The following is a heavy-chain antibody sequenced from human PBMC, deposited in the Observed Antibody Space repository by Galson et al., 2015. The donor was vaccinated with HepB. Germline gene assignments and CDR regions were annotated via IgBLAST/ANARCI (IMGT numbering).Heavy chain of an antibody. J-gene: IGHJ3*02. D-gene: IGHD2-2*01. Sequence: SLRLSCAASGFTFSSYAMSWVRQAPGKGLEWVSGLPNSGGTTYYADFVKGRFTISRDNSKNTLYLQMNSLRAEDTAVYYCAKGYHSCSSTSCYIKDAFDIWGQGTMVTVSS. V-gene: IGHV3-23*01. CDR3: AKGYHSCSSTSCYIKDAFDI. CDR2: LPNSGGTT. CDR1: GFTFSSYA.